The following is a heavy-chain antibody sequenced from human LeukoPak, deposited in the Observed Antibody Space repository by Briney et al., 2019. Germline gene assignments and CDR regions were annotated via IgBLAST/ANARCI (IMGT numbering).Heavy chain of an antibody. CDR3: ARVDYDYVWGSYALRYFDY. J-gene: IGHJ4*02. Sequence: PGGXXXXSCAASGFTFSSYWMSWVRQAQGKGVERVADIKQDGSEKYYVDSVKGGFTISRDKAKNSLYLQMNSLRAEDTAVYYCARVDYDYVWGSYALRYFDYWGQGTLVTVSS. V-gene: IGHV3-7*01. CDR2: IKQDGSEK. D-gene: IGHD3-16*01. CDR1: GFTFSSYW.